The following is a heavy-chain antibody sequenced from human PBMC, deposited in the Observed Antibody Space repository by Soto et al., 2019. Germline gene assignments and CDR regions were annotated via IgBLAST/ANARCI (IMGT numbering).Heavy chain of an antibody. CDR3: ASILRRRFYYYYGMDV. J-gene: IGHJ6*02. D-gene: IGHD2-15*01. CDR1: GGSISSSSYY. CDR2: IYYSGST. V-gene: IGHV4-39*01. Sequence: SETLSLTCTVSGGSISSSSYYWGWIRQPPGKGLEWIGSIYYSGSTYYNPSLKSRVTISVDTSKNQFSLKLSSVTAADTAVYYCASILRRRFYYYYGMDVWGQGTTVTVS.